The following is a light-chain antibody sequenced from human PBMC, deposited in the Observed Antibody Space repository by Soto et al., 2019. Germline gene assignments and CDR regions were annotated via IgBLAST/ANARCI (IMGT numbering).Light chain of an antibody. J-gene: IGKJ4*01. CDR2: AAS. CDR1: QIVSSSY. CDR3: QQYGTSPAT. Sequence: EIVLTQSPGTLSLSPGERATLSCRASQIVSSSYLAWYQQKPGQAPRLLIYAASSRATGIPDRFSGSGSGTDFTLTISRLEPEDIAVFYCQQYGTSPATFGGGTTVEIK. V-gene: IGKV3-20*01.